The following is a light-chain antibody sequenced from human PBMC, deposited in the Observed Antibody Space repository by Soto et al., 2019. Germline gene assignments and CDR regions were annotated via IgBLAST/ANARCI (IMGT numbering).Light chain of an antibody. CDR2: GAS. Sequence: EIVLTQSPGTLSLSPGEGATLSCRASQFVSNSLAWYQQRPGQPPRLLIYGASTRAAGISERFSGSGSGTEFTLTISSLRSEDFAVYYCQQSSNWPRTFGQGTKVDIK. J-gene: IGKJ1*01. CDR1: QFVSNS. CDR3: QQSSNWPRT. V-gene: IGKV3-15*01.